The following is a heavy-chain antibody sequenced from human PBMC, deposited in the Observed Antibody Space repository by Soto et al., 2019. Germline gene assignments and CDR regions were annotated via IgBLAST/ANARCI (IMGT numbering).Heavy chain of an antibody. Sequence: QVQLVESGGGVVQPGRSLRLSCAASGFTFSSYAMHWVRQAPGKGLEWVAVISYDGSNKYYADSVKGRFTISRDNSKNTLYLQMNSLRAEDTAVYYCARDRSDWVRLQGGNGMDVWGQGTTVTVSS. J-gene: IGHJ6*02. D-gene: IGHD6-25*01. CDR3: ARDRSDWVRLQGGNGMDV. CDR1: GFTFSSYA. CDR2: ISYDGSNK. V-gene: IGHV3-30-3*01.